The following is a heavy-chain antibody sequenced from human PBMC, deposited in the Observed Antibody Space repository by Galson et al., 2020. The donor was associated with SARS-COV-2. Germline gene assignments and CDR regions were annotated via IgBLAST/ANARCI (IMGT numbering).Heavy chain of an antibody. Sequence: ASVKVSCKASGYTFTSYYMHWVRQAPGQGLEWMGIINPSGGSTSYAQKFQGRVTMTRDTSTSTVYMELSSLRSEDTAVYYCARDLTTVTTYHYSYGMDVWGQGTTVTVSS. J-gene: IGHJ6*02. V-gene: IGHV1-46*01. CDR2: INPSGGST. D-gene: IGHD4-17*01. CDR1: GYTFTSYY. CDR3: ARDLTTVTTYHYSYGMDV.